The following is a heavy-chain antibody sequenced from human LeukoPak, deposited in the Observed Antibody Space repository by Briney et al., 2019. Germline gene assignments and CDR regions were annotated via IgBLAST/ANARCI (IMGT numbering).Heavy chain of an antibody. V-gene: IGHV3-74*03. CDR2: VNFDGSST. J-gene: IGHJ4*02. Sequence: GGSLRLSCAASGFTFSSYWMHWVRQAPGKGLVWVSRVNFDGSSTKYADSVKGRFTISRDNAKNTLYLQMNSLRAEDTAVYYCAKDLEYSSSFGHDYWGQGTLVTVSS. CDR3: AKDLEYSSSFGHDY. CDR1: GFTFSSYW. D-gene: IGHD6-6*01.